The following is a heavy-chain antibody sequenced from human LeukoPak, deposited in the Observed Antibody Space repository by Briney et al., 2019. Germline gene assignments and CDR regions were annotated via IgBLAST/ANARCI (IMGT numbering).Heavy chain of an antibody. CDR2: INHSGST. D-gene: IGHD3-22*01. Sequence: SETLSLTCAVYGGSFSGYYWSWIRQPPGKGLEWIGEINHSGSTNYNPSLKSRVTISVDTSKNQFSLKLSSVTAADTAVYYCARVGINLPMTNLNWFDPWGQGTLVTVSS. V-gene: IGHV4-34*01. J-gene: IGHJ5*02. CDR1: GGSFSGYY. CDR3: ARVGINLPMTNLNWFDP.